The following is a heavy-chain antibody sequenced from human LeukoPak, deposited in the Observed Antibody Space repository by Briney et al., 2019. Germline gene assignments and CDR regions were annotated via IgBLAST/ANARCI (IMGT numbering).Heavy chain of an antibody. D-gene: IGHD5-18*01. V-gene: IGHV3-21*01. Sequence: KPGGSLRLSCAASGFTFSSYRMNWVGQAPGKGLEWVSSISSSDYIYYCRFTISRDNAKNSLYLQMNSLRAEDTAVYYCARDIFYSNGFYGMDVWGQGTTVTVSS. CDR3: ARDIFYSNGFYGMDV. J-gene: IGHJ6*02. CDR2: ISSSDYI. CDR1: GFTFSSYR.